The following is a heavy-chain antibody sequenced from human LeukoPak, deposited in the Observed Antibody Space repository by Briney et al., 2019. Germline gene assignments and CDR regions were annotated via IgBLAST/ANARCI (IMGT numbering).Heavy chain of an antibody. CDR2: SGSTM. CDR3: VRDSSFADYSTAFDY. J-gene: IGHJ4*02. CDR1: GFIFSNYA. V-gene: IGHV3-23*05. D-gene: IGHD4-11*01. Sequence: GGSLRLSCAASGFIFSNYAMTLVRQAPGKGLEWVSSSGSTMDYADSVKGRFTISRDNSKNTLYLLMNSLRAADSDVYYCVRDSSFADYSTAFDYWGQGALVTVSS.